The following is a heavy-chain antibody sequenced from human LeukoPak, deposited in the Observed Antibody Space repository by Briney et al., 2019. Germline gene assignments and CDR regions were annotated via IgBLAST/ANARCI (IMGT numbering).Heavy chain of an antibody. D-gene: IGHD6-25*01. J-gene: IGHJ5*02. CDR2: IYYSGST. V-gene: IGHV4-59*01. Sequence: SETLSLTCTVSGGSISSYYWSWIRQPPGKGLEWIGYIYYSGSTNYNPSLKSRVTISVDTSKNQFSLKLSSVTAEDTAVYYCARCPIRLDADPPNWFDPWGQGTLVTVSS. CDR3: ARCPIRLDADPPNWFDP. CDR1: GGSISSYY.